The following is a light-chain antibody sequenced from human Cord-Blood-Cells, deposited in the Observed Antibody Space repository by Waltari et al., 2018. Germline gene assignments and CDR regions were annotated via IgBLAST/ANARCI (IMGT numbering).Light chain of an antibody. CDR1: QSVSSSY. V-gene: IGKV3-20*01. CDR3: QEYGSSCT. CDR2: GAP. Sequence: EIVLTQSPGTLSLSPGERATLSCRASQSVSSSYLARSQQKPGPAPRLLIYGAPSRATGIPDRCSGSGSGTDFTVTSRGLEAEGGAVYYCQEYGSSCTFGPGTKVDIK. J-gene: IGKJ3*01.